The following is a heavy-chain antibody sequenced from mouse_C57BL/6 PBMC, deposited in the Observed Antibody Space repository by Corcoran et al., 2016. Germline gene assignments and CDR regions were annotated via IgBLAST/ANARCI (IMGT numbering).Heavy chain of an antibody. CDR2: INPNNGGT. CDR1: GYTFTDYY. CDR3: ARSDRSFDY. V-gene: IGHV1-26*01. J-gene: IGHJ2*01. Sequence: EVQLQQSGPELVKPGASVKISCKASGYTFTDYYMNWVKQSHGKSLEWIGDINPNNGGTSYNQKFKGKATLTVDKSSSTAYMEFRSLTSEDSAVYYCARSDRSFDYWGQGTTLTVSS.